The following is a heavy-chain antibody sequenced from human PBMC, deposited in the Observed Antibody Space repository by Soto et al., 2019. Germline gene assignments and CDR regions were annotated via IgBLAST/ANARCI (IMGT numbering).Heavy chain of an antibody. D-gene: IGHD3-10*01. Sequence: EVQLLESGGGLVQPGGSLRLSCAASGFTFSSYAMSWVRQAPGKGLEWVSAISGSGGSTYYPYSVKGRFTISRDNSKNPLYLQMNSLRAEDTAVYYCAKDLGRYYYYYMDVWGKGTTVTVSS. CDR1: GFTFSSYA. CDR3: AKDLGRYYYYYMDV. CDR2: ISGSGGST. V-gene: IGHV3-23*01. J-gene: IGHJ6*03.